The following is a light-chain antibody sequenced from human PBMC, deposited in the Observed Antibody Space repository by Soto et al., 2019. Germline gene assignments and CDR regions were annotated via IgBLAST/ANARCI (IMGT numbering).Light chain of an antibody. CDR3: HQRSNWPWT. J-gene: IGKJ1*01. CDR1: QSVSSNF. CDR2: DAS. V-gene: IGKV3D-20*02. Sequence: EIVLTQSPASLSLSPGEGATLSCGASQSVSSNFLAWYQQKPGLAPRLVIYDASSRATGIPARFSGSGSGTDFTLTISSLEPEDFAVYYCHQRSNWPWTFGQGTKVDIK.